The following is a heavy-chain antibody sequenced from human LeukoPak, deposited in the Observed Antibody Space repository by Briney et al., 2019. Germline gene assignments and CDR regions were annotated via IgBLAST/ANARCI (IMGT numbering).Heavy chain of an antibody. V-gene: IGHV4-59*12. Sequence: PSETLSLTCTVSGGSISSYYWSWIRQSPGKGLEWIGYINYSGSTNYNPSLKSRVTISVDTSKNQFSLKLSSVTAADTAVYYCARGPPPDFDCWGQGTLVTVSS. J-gene: IGHJ4*02. CDR1: GGSISSYY. CDR2: INYSGST. CDR3: ARGPPPDFDC.